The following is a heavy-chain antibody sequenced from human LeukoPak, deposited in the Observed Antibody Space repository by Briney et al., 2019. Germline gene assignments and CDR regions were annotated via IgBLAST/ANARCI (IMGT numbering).Heavy chain of an antibody. CDR1: RLTFRNYW. J-gene: IGHJ4*02. CDR3: VSWSGKYYVTSEIPANS. V-gene: IGHV3-7*01. Sequence: GGSLRLSCAASRLTFRNYWMSWIRQAAGKGLEWAAHISEDGSNKYYVDSVKGRFTISRDNAKNSLYLQMNSLRVEDTAVYYCVSWSGKYYVTSEIPANSWGQGTLVTVSS. CDR2: ISEDGSNK. D-gene: IGHD3-10*02.